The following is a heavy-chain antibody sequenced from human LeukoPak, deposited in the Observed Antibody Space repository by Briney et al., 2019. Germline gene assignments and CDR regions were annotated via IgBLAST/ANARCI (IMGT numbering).Heavy chain of an antibody. Sequence: SETLSLTCTVSGGSISSYYWSWIRQPPGKGLVWIGYIYYSGSTNYNPSLKSRVTISVDTSKNQFPLKLSSVTAADTAVYYCARGVTMIVVGLDAFDIWGQGTMVTVSS. V-gene: IGHV4-59*01. D-gene: IGHD3-22*01. CDR1: GGSISSYY. CDR2: IYYSGST. J-gene: IGHJ3*02. CDR3: ARGVTMIVVGLDAFDI.